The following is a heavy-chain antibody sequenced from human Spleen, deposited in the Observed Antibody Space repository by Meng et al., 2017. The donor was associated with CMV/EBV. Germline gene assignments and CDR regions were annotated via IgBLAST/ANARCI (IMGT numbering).Heavy chain of an antibody. CDR3: ARDSPGRKGDALDI. D-gene: IGHD1-14*01. CDR2: LYSGGTT. Sequence: GGSLRLSCAASELIVSSHYMSWVRQAPGKGLEWLSVLYSGGTTYYADSVKGRFTISRDNSKNTLYLQMNSLRADDTAVYFCARDSPGRKGDALDIWGQGTLVTVSS. CDR1: ELIVSSHY. J-gene: IGHJ3*02. V-gene: IGHV3-53*01.